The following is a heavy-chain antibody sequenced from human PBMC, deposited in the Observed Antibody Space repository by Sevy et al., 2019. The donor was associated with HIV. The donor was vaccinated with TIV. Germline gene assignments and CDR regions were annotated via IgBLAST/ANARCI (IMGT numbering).Heavy chain of an antibody. CDR3: AILSNIVGVINADWGYYFDY. D-gene: IGHD3-22*01. CDR1: GGSISSSGYY. Sequence: SETLSLTCTVSGGSISSSGYYWGWIRQPPGKGLEWIGSIYYGGSTYYNPSLKSRITISVDTSKNHFSLKLSSVTAADTAVYYCAILSNIVGVINADWGYYFDYWGQGTLVTVSS. V-gene: IGHV4-39*02. CDR2: IYYGGST. J-gene: IGHJ4*02.